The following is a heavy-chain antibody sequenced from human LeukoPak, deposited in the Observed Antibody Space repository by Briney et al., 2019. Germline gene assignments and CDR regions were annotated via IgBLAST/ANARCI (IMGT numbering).Heavy chain of an antibody. CDR1: GGSISNYY. CDR3: ARDRCEGYCTSFDS. V-gene: IGHV4-4*07. D-gene: IGHD2-8*01. Sequence: SETLSLTCTVSGGSISNYYWSWIRQPAGKGLEWIGRIHSSGSTNYNPSLKSRVTISVDKSKNQFSLRLSSVIAADTAVYFCARDRCEGYCTSFDSWGQGTLVTVYS. J-gene: IGHJ5*01. CDR2: IHSSGST.